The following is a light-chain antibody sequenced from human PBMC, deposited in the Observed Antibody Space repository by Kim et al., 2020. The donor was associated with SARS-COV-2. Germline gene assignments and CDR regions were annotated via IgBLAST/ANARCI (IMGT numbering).Light chain of an antibody. CDR3: QQYDSYPRT. CDR1: QAISSW. V-gene: IGKV1D-16*01. CDR2: AAS. Sequence: IQMTQSPSLVSASVGDRVTITCRASQAISSWLTWYQHKPEKAPRSLIYAASSLQRGVPSRFSGSGSGTDFTLTSSSLQPEDFATYYCQQYDSYPRTFGQGTKVDIK. J-gene: IGKJ1*01.